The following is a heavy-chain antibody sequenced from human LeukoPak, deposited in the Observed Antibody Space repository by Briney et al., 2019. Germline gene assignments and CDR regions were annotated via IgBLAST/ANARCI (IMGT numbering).Heavy chain of an antibody. CDR2: INPNSGGT. CDR3: AREDLEVVGATFWFDP. V-gene: IGHV1-2*02. J-gene: IGHJ5*02. Sequence: ASVKVSCKASGYTFTCYYMHWVRQAPGQGREGMGGINPNSGGTNYAQKFQGRVTMTRDTSISTAYMELSRLRSDDTAVYYCAREDLEVVGATFWFDPWGQGTLVTVSS. CDR1: GYTFTCYY. D-gene: IGHD1-26*01.